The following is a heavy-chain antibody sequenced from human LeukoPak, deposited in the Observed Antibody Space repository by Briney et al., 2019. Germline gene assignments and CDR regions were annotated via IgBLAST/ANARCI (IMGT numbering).Heavy chain of an antibody. Sequence: ASVKVCCKASGYTFTSYDINWVRQATGQGLEWMGWMNPNSGNTGYAQKFQGRVTMTRNTSISTAYMELSSLRSEDTAVYYCARTYYYDSSGYYFDYYYMDVWGKGTTVTVSS. CDR3: ARTYYYDSSGYYFDYYYMDV. CDR1: GYTFTSYD. J-gene: IGHJ6*03. D-gene: IGHD3-22*01. CDR2: MNPNSGNT. V-gene: IGHV1-8*01.